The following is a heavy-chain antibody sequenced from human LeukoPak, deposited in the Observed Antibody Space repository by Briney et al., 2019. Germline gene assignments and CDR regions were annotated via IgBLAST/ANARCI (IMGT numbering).Heavy chain of an antibody. CDR3: ARDPGYNYGFDY. CDR1: GFTFSDYY. J-gene: IGHJ4*02. CDR2: IYSDGTT. V-gene: IGHV3-66*01. D-gene: IGHD5-18*01. Sequence: GALRLSCAASGFTFSDYYMSWIRQAPGKGLEWVSIIYSDGTTYYADSVKGRFTISRDNSKNSLYLQMNSLRAEDTAVYYCARDPGYNYGFDYWGQGTLVTVSS.